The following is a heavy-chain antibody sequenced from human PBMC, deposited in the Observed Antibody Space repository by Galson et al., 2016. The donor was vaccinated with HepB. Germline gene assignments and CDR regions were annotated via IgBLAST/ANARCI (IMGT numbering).Heavy chain of an antibody. J-gene: IGHJ6*02. V-gene: IGHV1-46*01. D-gene: IGHD6-6*01. CDR1: GYTFTSNK. Sequence: SVKVSCKASGYTFTSNKLRWVRQAPGQGLELMGTINPSDGDTDYTQKFRGRVTMTRDTSTSTIYVELGSLSSDDTGLYYCARAHSSPSAYSAMAVWGQGTTVTVSS. CDR3: ARAHSSPSAYSAMAV. CDR2: INPSDGDT.